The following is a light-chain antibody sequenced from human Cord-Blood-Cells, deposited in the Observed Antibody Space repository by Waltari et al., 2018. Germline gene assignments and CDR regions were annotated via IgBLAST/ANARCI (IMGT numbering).Light chain of an antibody. CDR1: VLAKKY. CDR3: YSAADNNLV. V-gene: IGLV3-27*01. Sequence: SYELTQPSSVSVSPGQTARITCSGDVLAKKYARWFRQKPGQAPVLWIYKDSERPSGIPGRFSGSSSGTTVTLTISGAQVEDEADYYCYSAADNNLVFGGGTKLTVL. CDR2: KDS. J-gene: IGLJ3*02.